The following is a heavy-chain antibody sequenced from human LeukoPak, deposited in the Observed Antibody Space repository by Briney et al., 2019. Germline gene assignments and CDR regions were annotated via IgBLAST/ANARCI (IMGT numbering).Heavy chain of an antibody. Sequence: GGSLRLSCAAPGFTFSSYSMHWVRQAPGKGLEWVAVISYDGSNKYYADSVKGRFTVSRDNSKNTLFLQMNSLRPEDTAVYYCAKPIVETVTAYFDYWGQGTLVTVSS. D-gene: IGHD2-21*02. CDR3: AKPIVETVTAYFDY. V-gene: IGHV3-30*18. J-gene: IGHJ4*02. CDR2: ISYDGSNK. CDR1: GFTFSSYS.